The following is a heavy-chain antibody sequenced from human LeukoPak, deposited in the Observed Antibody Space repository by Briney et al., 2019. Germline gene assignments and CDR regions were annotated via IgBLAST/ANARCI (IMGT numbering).Heavy chain of an antibody. D-gene: IGHD4-17*01. J-gene: IGHJ5*02. V-gene: IGHV4-59*01. CDR3: ARDNAGRYGNWFDP. CDR2: IYYSGSA. Sequence: PSETLSLTCTVSGGSISSSYWSWVRQPPGKGLEWIGYIYYSGSANYNPSLKSRVTISVDTSKNQFSLKLSSVTAADTAVYYCARDNAGRYGNWFDPWGQGTLVTVSS. CDR1: GGSISSSY.